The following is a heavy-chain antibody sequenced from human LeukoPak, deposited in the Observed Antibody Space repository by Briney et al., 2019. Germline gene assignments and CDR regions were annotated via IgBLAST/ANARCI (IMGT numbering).Heavy chain of an antibody. CDR2: IRGSRTYM. J-gene: IGHJ4*02. Sequence: GGSLRLSCVASGFTFSSYSMNWVRQAPGKGLEWVSSIRGSRTYMYYADSVKGRFTISRDNAKNSLYLQMNSLRAEDTAVYYCARVPRGEEMATMGYWGQGTLVTVSS. CDR1: GFTFSSYS. CDR3: ARVPRGEEMATMGY. V-gene: IGHV3-21*01. D-gene: IGHD5-24*01.